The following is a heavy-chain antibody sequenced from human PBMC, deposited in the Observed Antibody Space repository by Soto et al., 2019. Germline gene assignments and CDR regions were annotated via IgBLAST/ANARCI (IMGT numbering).Heavy chain of an antibody. CDR1: GYTFTGYY. D-gene: IGHD2-2*01. CDR3: ARESPGLPKDIVVVPAAIDY. Sequence: GASVKVSCKASGYTFTGYYMHWVRQAPGQGLEWMGWINPNSGGTNYAQKFQGWVTMTRDTSISTAYMELSRLRSDDTAVYYCARESPGLPKDIVVVPAAIDYWGQGTLVTVSS. V-gene: IGHV1-2*04. J-gene: IGHJ4*02. CDR2: INPNSGGT.